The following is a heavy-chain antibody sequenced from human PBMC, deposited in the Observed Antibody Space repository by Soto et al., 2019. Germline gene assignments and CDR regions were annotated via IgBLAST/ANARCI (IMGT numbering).Heavy chain of an antibody. J-gene: IGHJ6*02. CDR1: GFTFSNYA. CDR2: FSGSGGST. Sequence: EVQLLESGGGLVQPGGSLRLSCAAAGFTFSNYALTWVRQSQGKGREWVSTFSGSGGSTYYADSVRGRFTISRDNSKNTLFLQMNSLRVEDTAIYYCARDWTGDTCPCLDVWGQGTTVSVSS. V-gene: IGHV3-23*01. D-gene: IGHD3-3*01. CDR3: ARDWTGDTCPCLDV.